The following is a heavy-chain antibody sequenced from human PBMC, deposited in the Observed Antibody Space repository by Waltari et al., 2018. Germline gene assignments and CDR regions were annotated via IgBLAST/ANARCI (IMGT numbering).Heavy chain of an antibody. CDR1: GFTFSSYA. J-gene: IGHJ4*02. CDR3: ARVTVGGYFDYFDS. Sequence: GESGGGVVQPGRSLRLSCAASGFTFSSYAMHWVRQAPGKGLEWVAFISYDGSNKYYADSVKGRFTISRDNSKNTLYLQMNSLRVEDTAVYYCARVTVGGYFDYFDSWGQGTLVTVSS. V-gene: IGHV3-30*01. CDR2: ISYDGSNK. D-gene: IGHD1-26*01.